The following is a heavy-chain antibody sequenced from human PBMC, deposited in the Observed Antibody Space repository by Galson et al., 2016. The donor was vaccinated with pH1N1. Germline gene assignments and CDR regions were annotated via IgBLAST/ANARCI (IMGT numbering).Heavy chain of an antibody. CDR3: ARDLDSASYRAKDGFDF. D-gene: IGHD1-26*01. V-gene: IGHV1-3*01. Sequence: QSGAEVKKPGESLKISCKASGYTFTDYSIYWVRQAPGQSLEWMGWINAGDGKTKYSQKVQGQGRVTITRDTSARTSYLEVSSLRSEDTAAYYCARDLDSASYRAKDGFDFWGQGTMVIVSS. J-gene: IGHJ3*01. CDR2: INAGDGKT. CDR1: GYTFTDYS.